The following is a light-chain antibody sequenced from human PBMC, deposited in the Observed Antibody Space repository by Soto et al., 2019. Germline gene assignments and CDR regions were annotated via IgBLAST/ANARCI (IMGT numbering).Light chain of an antibody. J-gene: IGKJ2*01. Sequence: EIVLTQSPGTLSLSPGERATLYCRASQSISAFIAWHQQKPGQAPRLLIYGASNRATGIPDRFSGSGSGTEFTLTISRLEPEDFAVYYCQQYDNSPLIYTFGQGNKLEIK. V-gene: IGKV3-20*01. CDR2: GAS. CDR3: QQYDNSPLIYT. CDR1: QSISAF.